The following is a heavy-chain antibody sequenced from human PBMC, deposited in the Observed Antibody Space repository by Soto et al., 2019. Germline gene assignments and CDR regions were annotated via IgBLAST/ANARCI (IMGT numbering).Heavy chain of an antibody. CDR3: ARAYCGGDCYSYYFDY. CDR1: GFTFSSYS. CDR2: ISSSSSTI. D-gene: IGHD2-21*02. J-gene: IGHJ4*02. Sequence: GGSLRLSCAASGFTFSSYSMNWVRQAPGKGLEWVSYISSSSSTIYYADSVKGRFTISRDNAKNSLYLQMNSLRAEDTAVYYCARAYCGGDCYSYYFDYWGQGTLVTVSS. V-gene: IGHV3-48*01.